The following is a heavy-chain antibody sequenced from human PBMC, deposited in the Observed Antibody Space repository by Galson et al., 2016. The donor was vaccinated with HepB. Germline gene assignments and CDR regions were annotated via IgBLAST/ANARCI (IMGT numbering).Heavy chain of an antibody. CDR1: GFTFSSYG. Sequence: SLRLSCAASGFTFSSYGMHWVHQAPGKGLEWVAVISYDGSNKYYADSVKGRFTISRDNSKNTLYLQMNSLRAEDTAVYYCAKWGGSGYDWARLDYWGQGTLVTVSS. D-gene: IGHD5-12*01. V-gene: IGHV3-30*18. CDR2: ISYDGSNK. J-gene: IGHJ4*02. CDR3: AKWGGSGYDWARLDY.